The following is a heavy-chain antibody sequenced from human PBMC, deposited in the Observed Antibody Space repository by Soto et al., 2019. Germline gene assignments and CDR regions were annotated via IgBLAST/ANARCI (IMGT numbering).Heavy chain of an antibody. V-gene: IGHV3-30-3*01. CDR2: ISYDGSNK. Sequence: QVQLVESGGGVVQSGRSLRLSCAASGFTFSSYAMHWVRQAPGKGLEWVAVISYDGSNKYYADSVKGRFTISRDNSKNTLYLQMNSLRAEDTAVYYCARAPYYYDSSGYYYLDYWGQGTLVTVSS. D-gene: IGHD3-22*01. CDR1: GFTFSSYA. CDR3: ARAPYYYDSSGYYYLDY. J-gene: IGHJ4*02.